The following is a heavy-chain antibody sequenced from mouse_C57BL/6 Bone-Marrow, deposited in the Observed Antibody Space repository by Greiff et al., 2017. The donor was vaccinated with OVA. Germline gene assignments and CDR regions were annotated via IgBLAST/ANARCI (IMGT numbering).Heavy chain of an antibody. CDR1: GYAFSSSW. J-gene: IGHJ3*01. CDR2: IYPGDGDT. V-gene: IGHV1-82*01. CDR3: ARYYYGSSFAWFAY. D-gene: IGHD1-1*01. Sequence: VKLQESGPELVKPGASVKISCKASGYAFSSSWMNWVKQRPGKGLEWIGRIYPGDGDTNYNGKFKGKATLTADKSSSTAYMQLSSLTSEDSAVYFCARYYYGSSFAWFAYWGQGTLVTVSA.